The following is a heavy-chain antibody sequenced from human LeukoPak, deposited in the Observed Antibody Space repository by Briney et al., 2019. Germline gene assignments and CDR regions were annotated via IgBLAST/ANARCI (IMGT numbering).Heavy chain of an antibody. Sequence: GASVKVSCKASGYTFTSYGISWVRQAPGQGLEWMGGIIPIFGTANYAQKFQGRVTMTEDTSTDTAYMELSSLRSEDTTVYYCATRGGQLVSAEEEYFQHWGQGTLVTVSS. V-gene: IGHV1-69*06. CDR1: GYTFTSYG. CDR2: IIPIFGTA. D-gene: IGHD6-6*01. J-gene: IGHJ1*01. CDR3: ATRGGQLVSAEEEYFQH.